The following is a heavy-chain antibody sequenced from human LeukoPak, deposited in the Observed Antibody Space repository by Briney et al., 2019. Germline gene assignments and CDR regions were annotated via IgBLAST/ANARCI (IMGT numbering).Heavy chain of an antibody. CDR1: GGSINNGDYY. CDR2: IYYSGST. Sequence: NPSETLSLTCSVSGGSINNGDYYWSWIRQPPGKGLEWIGYIYYSGSTNYNPSLASRVTISVDTPKNQFSLKLSSVTAADTAVYYCARFSRGTDYWGQGTLVTVSS. CDR3: ARFSRGTDY. V-gene: IGHV4-61*08. J-gene: IGHJ4*02.